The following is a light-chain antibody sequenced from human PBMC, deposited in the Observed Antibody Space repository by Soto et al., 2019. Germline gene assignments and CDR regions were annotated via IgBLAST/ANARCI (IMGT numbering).Light chain of an antibody. V-gene: IGKV4-1*01. CDR2: WAS. CDR1: QSVLYSPNNKDY. J-gene: IGKJ3*01. Sequence: DIVMTQSPESLTVSLGERATINCKSSQSVLYSPNNKDYLAWYQQKPGQPPKLLIYWASTRGYGVPDRFSGSGSGTDFALTISSLQAEDVPVYYCQQYYTTPFTFGPGTKVDI. CDR3: QQYYTTPFT.